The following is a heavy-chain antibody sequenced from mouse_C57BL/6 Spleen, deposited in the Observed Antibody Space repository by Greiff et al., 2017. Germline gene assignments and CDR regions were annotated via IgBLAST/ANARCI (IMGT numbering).Heavy chain of an antibody. V-gene: IGHV1-50*01. Sequence: QVQLQQPGAELVKPGASVKLSCKASGYTFTSYWMQWVKQRPGQGLEWIGEIDPSDSYTNYNQKFKGKATLTVDTSSSTAYMQLSSLTSEDSAVYYCARTGHYYGGYFDYWGQGTTLTVSS. CDR1: GYTFTSYW. J-gene: IGHJ2*01. CDR2: IDPSDSYT. CDR3: ARTGHYYGGYFDY. D-gene: IGHD1-1*02.